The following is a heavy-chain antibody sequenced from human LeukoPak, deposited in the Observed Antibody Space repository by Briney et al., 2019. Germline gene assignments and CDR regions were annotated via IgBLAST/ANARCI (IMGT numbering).Heavy chain of an antibody. CDR1: GGTFSSYA. V-gene: IGHV1-69*13. Sequence: SVKVSCKASGGTFSSYAISWVRQAPGQGLEWMGGIIPIFGTANYAQKFQGRVTTTADESTSTAYMELSSLRSEDTAVYYCARESTLGYCSSTSCYSAYYFDYWGQGTLVTVSS. CDR2: IIPIFGTA. J-gene: IGHJ4*02. CDR3: ARESTLGYCSSTSCYSAYYFDY. D-gene: IGHD2-2*01.